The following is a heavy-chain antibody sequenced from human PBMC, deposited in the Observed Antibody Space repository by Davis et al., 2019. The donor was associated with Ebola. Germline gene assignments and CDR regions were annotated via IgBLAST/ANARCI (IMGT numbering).Heavy chain of an antibody. J-gene: IGHJ4*02. V-gene: IGHV3-23*01. CDR1: GFTYSSYA. CDR3: AGGDFWSGQFDY. D-gene: IGHD3-3*01. Sequence: GESLKISCAASGFTYSSYAMRWVRQAPGKGLERVPAICGNGGGTYYADSVKGRFTISRDNSKNTVYLQMNRLRVEDTAVYYCAGGDFWSGQFDYWGQGTLVTVSS. CDR2: ICGNGGGT.